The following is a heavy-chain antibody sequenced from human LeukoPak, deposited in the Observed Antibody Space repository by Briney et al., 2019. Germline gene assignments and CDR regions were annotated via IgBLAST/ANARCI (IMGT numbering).Heavy chain of an antibody. Sequence: AGGSLRLSCAASGFTFSSYSMNWVRQAPGKGLEWVSYISSSSSTIYYADSVKGRFTISRDNAKNSLYLQMNSLRAEDTAVYYCARERGDTAIVSWGQGTLVTVSS. V-gene: IGHV3-48*04. CDR3: ARERGDTAIVS. J-gene: IGHJ4*02. D-gene: IGHD5-18*01. CDR1: GFTFSSYS. CDR2: ISSSSSTI.